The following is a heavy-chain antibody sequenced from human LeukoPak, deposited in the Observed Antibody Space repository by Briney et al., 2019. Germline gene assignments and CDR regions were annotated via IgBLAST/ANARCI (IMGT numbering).Heavy chain of an antibody. Sequence: SETLSLTCAVYGGSFSGYYWSWIRQPPGKGLEWIGEINHSGSTNYNPSLKSRVTISVDTSKNQFSLKLNSVTAADTAVYYCARRGNWNYWFDPWGQGTLVTVSS. D-gene: IGHD1-7*01. J-gene: IGHJ5*02. V-gene: IGHV4-34*01. CDR3: ARRGNWNYWFDP. CDR1: GGSFSGYY. CDR2: INHSGST.